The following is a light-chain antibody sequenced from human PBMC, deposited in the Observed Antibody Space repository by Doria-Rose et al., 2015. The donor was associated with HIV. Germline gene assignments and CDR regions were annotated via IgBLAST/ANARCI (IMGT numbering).Light chain of an antibody. CDR3: TSYAGSNNFV. J-gene: IGLJ1*01. Sequence: TQPPSASGSPGQSVTISCTGTSSDVGAYNFVSWYQQHPGKAPKLMIYEVTKRPSGVPDRFSGSKSGNTASLTVSGLQAEDEADYYCTSYAGSNNFVFGTGTKVTVL. CDR1: SSDVGAYNF. V-gene: IGLV2-8*01. CDR2: EVT.